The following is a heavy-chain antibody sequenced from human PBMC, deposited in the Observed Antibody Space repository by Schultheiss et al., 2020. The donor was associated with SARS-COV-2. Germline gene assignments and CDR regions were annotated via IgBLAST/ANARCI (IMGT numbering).Heavy chain of an antibody. CDR1: GFTVSSNY. V-gene: IGHV3-53*04. D-gene: IGHD6-13*01. Sequence: GESLKISCAASGFTVSSNYMSWVRQAPGKGLEWVSVIYSGGSTYYADSVKGRFTISRHNSKNTLYLQMNSLRAEDTAVYYCARDSRSWYSYYYYGMDVWGQGTTVTVSS. J-gene: IGHJ6*02. CDR3: ARDSRSWYSYYYYGMDV. CDR2: IYSGGST.